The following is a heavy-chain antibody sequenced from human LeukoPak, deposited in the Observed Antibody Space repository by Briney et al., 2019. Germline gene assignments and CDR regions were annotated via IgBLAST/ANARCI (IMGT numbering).Heavy chain of an antibody. CDR2: INTDGSTT. D-gene: IGHD1-26*01. J-gene: IGHJ4*02. CDR3: ARGGVGSPTVDY. V-gene: IGHV3-74*01. CDR1: GFTFSTYW. Sequence: PGGSLRLSCAASGFTFSTYWMHWVRQAPGKGLVWLSRINTDGSTTTYADSVKGRFTISRDNAKSTLYLQVDSLRAEDTAMYYCARGGVGSPTVDYWGQGTLVTLSS.